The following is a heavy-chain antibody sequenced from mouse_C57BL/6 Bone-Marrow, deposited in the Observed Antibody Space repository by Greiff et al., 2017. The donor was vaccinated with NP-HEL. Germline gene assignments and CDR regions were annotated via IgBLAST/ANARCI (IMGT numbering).Heavy chain of an antibody. CDR3: SRRAYRADFDY. CDR2: SNPNNGGT. Sequence: VQLQQSGPELVKPGASVKMSCKASGYTFTDYNMHWVKQSHGKSLEWIGYSNPNNGGTSNNEKFKGKATLTVNKSSSTAYMELRSLTAEDSAVYYCSRRAYRADFDYWGQGTTLTVSS. J-gene: IGHJ2*01. V-gene: IGHV1-22*01. D-gene: IGHD2-10*01. CDR1: GYTFTDYN.